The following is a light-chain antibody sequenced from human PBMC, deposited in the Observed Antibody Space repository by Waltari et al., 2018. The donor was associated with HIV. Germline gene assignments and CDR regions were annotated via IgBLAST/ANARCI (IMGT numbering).Light chain of an antibody. CDR3: AAWDDSLNGWV. Sequence: QSVLPQPPSASGTPGPRVTISCSGSSSNIGSYTVNWYQQLPGTAPKLLIYSNNQRPSGVPDRFSGSKSGTSASLAISGLQSEDEADYYCAAWDDSLNGWVFGGGTKLTVL. CDR2: SNN. J-gene: IGLJ3*02. V-gene: IGLV1-44*01. CDR1: SSNIGSYT.